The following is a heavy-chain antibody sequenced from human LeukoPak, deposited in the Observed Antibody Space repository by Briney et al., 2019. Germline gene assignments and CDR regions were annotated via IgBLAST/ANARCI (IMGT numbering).Heavy chain of an antibody. V-gene: IGHV4-39*07. J-gene: IGHJ6*03. CDR3: ARVNYYDFWSGSSPPDYYYYYMDV. CDR2: IYYSGST. Sequence: SETLSLTCTVSGGSISSSSYYWGWIRQPPGKGLEWIGSIYYSGSTYYNPSLKSRVTISVDTSKNQFSLKLSSVTAADTAVYYCARVNYYDFWSGSSPPDYYYYYMDVWGKGTTVTVSS. CDR1: GGSISSSSYY. D-gene: IGHD3-3*01.